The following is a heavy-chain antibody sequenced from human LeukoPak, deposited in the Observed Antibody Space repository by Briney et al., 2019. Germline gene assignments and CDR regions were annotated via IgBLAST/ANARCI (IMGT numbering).Heavy chain of an antibody. J-gene: IGHJ4*02. CDR3: ARETTPRYDSSGYRPPLFDY. CDR1: GYTLTRYG. Sequence: AGVKVSRMSSGYTLTRYGISAVRPAPGRGGEGMGWSCAYNGNVNYAQKLRGGVTMTPETSTSTASMELRSLRPHDTAVYYCARETTPRYDSSGYRPPLFDYWGQGPLVTVSS. CDR2: SCAYNGNV. D-gene: IGHD3-22*01. V-gene: IGHV1-18*01.